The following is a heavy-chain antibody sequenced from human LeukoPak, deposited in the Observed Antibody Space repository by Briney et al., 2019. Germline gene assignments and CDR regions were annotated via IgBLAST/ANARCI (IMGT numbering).Heavy chain of an antibody. D-gene: IGHD3-3*01. CDR3: ARTPFGVVVPYFDY. CDR1: GGSLSGYY. V-gene: IGHV4-59*13. CDR2: IYSSGST. J-gene: IGHJ4*02. Sequence: PSETLSLTCTVSGGSLSGYYWSWIRQPPGRGLEWIGYIYSSGSTNYNSSLKSRVTISVDRPNNHFSLKLSSVTAADTAVYYCARTPFGVVVPYFDYWGQGTLDTVSS.